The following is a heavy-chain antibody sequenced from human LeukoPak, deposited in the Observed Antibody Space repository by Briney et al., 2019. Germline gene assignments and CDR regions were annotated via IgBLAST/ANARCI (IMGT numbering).Heavy chain of an antibody. V-gene: IGHV3-74*01. CDR3: ARVAIAAAQGRGSFNWFDP. CDR1: GFSFSDYW. D-gene: IGHD6-13*01. CDR2: INSDGSST. J-gene: IGHJ5*02. Sequence: GGSLRLSCAASGFSFSDYWMHWVRQAPGEGLVWVSRINSDGSSTSYADSVKGRFTISRDNAKNTLYLQMNSPRAVDTAVYYCARVAIAAAQGRGSFNWFDPWGQGTLVTVSS.